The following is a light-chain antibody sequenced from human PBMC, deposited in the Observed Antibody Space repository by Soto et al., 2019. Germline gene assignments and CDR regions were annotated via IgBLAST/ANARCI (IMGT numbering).Light chain of an antibody. Sequence: QSALTQPASVSGSPGQSITTSCTGTSSDVGGYNYVSWYQQHPGKAPKLMIYEVDNRPSGVSNRFSGSKSGNTASLTISGLQAEDEAEYYCSSYRTSSTPVIFGGGTKLTVL. J-gene: IGLJ2*01. CDR3: SSYRTSSTPVI. V-gene: IGLV2-14*01. CDR1: SSDVGGYNY. CDR2: EVD.